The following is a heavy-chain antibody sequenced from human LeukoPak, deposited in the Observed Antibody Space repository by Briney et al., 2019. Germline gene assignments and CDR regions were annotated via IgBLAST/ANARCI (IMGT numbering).Heavy chain of an antibody. V-gene: IGHV3-74*01. Sequence: PGGSLRLSCAASGFTFSSYWMHWVRQAPGKGLVWVSRMYSDGSSTNYADSVKGRFTISRDNAKNTLYLQMNSLRAEDTAVYYCARDRSGWYRNAFDIWGQGTTVTVSS. J-gene: IGHJ3*02. D-gene: IGHD6-19*01. CDR3: ARDRSGWYRNAFDI. CDR2: MYSDGSST. CDR1: GFTFSSYW.